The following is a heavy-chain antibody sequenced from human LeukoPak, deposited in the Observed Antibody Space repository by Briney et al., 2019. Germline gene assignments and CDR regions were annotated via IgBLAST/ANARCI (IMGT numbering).Heavy chain of an antibody. CDR3: ARSEQFPYYMDV. CDR2: IIPIFGTA. J-gene: IGHJ6*03. CDR1: GGTFSSYA. D-gene: IGHD6-19*01. V-gene: IGHV1-69*13. Sequence: SVKVSCKASGGTFSSYAISWVRQAPGQGLEWMGGIIPIFGTANYAQKFQGRVTITADESTSTAYMELSSLRSDDTAVYYCARSEQFPYYMDVWGKGTTVTVSS.